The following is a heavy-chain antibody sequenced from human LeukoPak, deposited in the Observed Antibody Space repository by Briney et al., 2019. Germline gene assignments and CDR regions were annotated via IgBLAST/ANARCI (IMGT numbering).Heavy chain of an antibody. CDR1: GFTFSSYG. CDR2: ISYDGSNK. V-gene: IGHV3-30*18. J-gene: IGHJ4*02. D-gene: IGHD6-13*01. CDR3: AKDSAAAPLFDY. Sequence: GGSLRLSCAASGFTFSSYGMHWVRQAPGKGLEWVAVISYDGSNKYYADSVKGRFTISRDNSKNTLYLQMNSLRAEDTAVYYCAKDSAAAPLFDYWGQGTLVTVSS.